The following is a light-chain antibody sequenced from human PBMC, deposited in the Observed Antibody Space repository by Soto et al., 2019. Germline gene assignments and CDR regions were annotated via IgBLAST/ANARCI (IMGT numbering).Light chain of an antibody. J-gene: IGKJ4*01. CDR1: QSVSSY. Sequence: VLTQSTATLSFSPGERATLSCRASQSVSSYLAWYQQKPGQAPRLLIYDASNRATGIPARFSGSGSGTDFTLTISSLEPEDFAVYYCQQRSNWPRPLTFGGGSKVAIK. V-gene: IGKV3-11*01. CDR3: QQRSNWPRPLT. CDR2: DAS.